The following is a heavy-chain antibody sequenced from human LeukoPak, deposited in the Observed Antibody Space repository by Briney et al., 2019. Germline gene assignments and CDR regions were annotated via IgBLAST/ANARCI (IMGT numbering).Heavy chain of an antibody. CDR2: IYYSGST. D-gene: IGHD3-3*01. CDR1: GPSISSSSYY. V-gene: IGHV4-39*01. CDR3: ARLANYDFWSGKSYYFDY. Sequence: SETLSLTCTVSGPSISSSSYYWGWIRQPPGKGLEWIGSIYYSGSTYYNPSLKSRVTISVDTSKNQFSLKLSSVTAADTAVYYCARLANYDFWSGKSYYFDYWGQGTLVTVSS. J-gene: IGHJ4*02.